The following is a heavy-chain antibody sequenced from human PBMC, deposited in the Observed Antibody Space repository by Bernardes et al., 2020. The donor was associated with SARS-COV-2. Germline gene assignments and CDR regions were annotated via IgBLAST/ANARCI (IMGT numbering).Heavy chain of an antibody. D-gene: IGHD2-21*02. Sequence: GGSLRLSCAASGFTFNNYAMSWFRRTPGKGLEWISAVNSAGTTFYADSVRGRFTAARDNSKDTLYLQMSSLRSEDTAVYYCARVVSGPHVGADAFDVWGRGTTVTVSS. CDR2: VNSAGTT. J-gene: IGHJ3*01. CDR1: GFTFNNYA. CDR3: ARVVSGPHVGADAFDV. V-gene: IGHV3-23*01.